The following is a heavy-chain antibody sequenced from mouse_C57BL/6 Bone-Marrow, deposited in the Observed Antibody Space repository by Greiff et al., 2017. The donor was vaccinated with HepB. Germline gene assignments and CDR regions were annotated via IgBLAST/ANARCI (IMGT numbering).Heavy chain of an antibody. CDR1: GYTFTSYW. D-gene: IGHD2-2*01. V-gene: IGHV1-50*01. Sequence: VQLQQPGAELVKPGASVKLSCKASGYTFTSYWMQWVKQRPGQGLEWIGEIYPSDSYTNYNQKFKGKATLTVDTSSSTAYMQLSSLTSEDSAVYYCALYGYDVGGQGTLVTVSA. CDR3: ALYGYDV. J-gene: IGHJ3*01. CDR2: IYPSDSYT.